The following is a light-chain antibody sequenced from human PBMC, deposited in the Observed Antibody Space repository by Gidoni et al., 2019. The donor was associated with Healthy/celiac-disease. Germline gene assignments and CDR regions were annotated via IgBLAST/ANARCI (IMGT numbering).Light chain of an antibody. CDR1: NIGSKS. CDR2: YDS. V-gene: IGLV3-21*04. J-gene: IGLJ2*01. Sequence: SYVRTQPPSVSVAPGKTARITCGGNNIGSKSVHWYQQKPGQAPVLVIYYDSDRPSGIPERFSGSNSGNTATLTISRVEAGDEADYYCQVWDSSSDRVVFGGGTKLTVL. CDR3: QVWDSSSDRVV.